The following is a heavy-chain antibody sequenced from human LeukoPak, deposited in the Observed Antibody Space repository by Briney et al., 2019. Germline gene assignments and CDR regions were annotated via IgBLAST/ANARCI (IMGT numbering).Heavy chain of an antibody. V-gene: IGHV3-23*01. CDR2: ISSSVVST. D-gene: IGHD5-18*01. Sequence: PGGSLRLSCAASGFTFSSYAMSWVRQAPGKGLEWVSGISSSVVSTYYADSVKGRFTISRDNSKNTLYLQMNSLRAEDTAKYYCAKEEHSYGPWYFDCWGQGTLVTVSS. J-gene: IGHJ4*02. CDR1: GFTFSSYA. CDR3: AKEEHSYGPWYFDC.